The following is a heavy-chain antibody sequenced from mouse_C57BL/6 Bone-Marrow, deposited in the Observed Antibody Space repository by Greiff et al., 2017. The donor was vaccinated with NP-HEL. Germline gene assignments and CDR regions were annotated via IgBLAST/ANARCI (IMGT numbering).Heavy chain of an antibody. CDR3: ARGHGNPFYYYAMDY. D-gene: IGHD2-1*01. V-gene: IGHV1-62-2*01. Sequence: VQRVESGAELVKPGASVKLSCKASGYTFTEYTIHWVKQRSGQGLEWIGWFYPGSGSIKYNEKFKDKATLTADKSSSTVYMELSRLTSEDSAVYFCARGHGNPFYYYAMDYWGQGTSVTVSS. J-gene: IGHJ4*01. CDR2: FYPGSGSI. CDR1: GYTFTEYT.